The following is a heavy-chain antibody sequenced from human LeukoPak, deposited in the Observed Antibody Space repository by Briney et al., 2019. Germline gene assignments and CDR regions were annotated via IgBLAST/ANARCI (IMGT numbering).Heavy chain of an antibody. Sequence: GGSLRLSCAASGFTFSGYAMSWVRQAPGKGLEWVSAISGSGGSTYYADSVKGRFTISRDNSKNTLYLQMNSLRAEDTAVYYCAKGRSSGWSSSFDYWGQEILVTVSS. V-gene: IGHV3-23*01. CDR3: AKGRSSGWSSSFDY. J-gene: IGHJ4*02. CDR1: GFTFSGYA. CDR2: ISGSGGST. D-gene: IGHD6-19*01.